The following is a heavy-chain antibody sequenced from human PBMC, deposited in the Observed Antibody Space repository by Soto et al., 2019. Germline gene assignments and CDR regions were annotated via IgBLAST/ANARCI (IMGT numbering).Heavy chain of an antibody. J-gene: IGHJ5*02. CDR1: GYTFTSHA. CDR3: ARDGIAAAGTSWFDP. Sequence: QVQLVQSGAEEKKPGASVKVSCKASGYTFTSHAMHWVRQAPGQRLEWMGWINAGNGNTKYSQKFQGRVTITTDTSGSTAYMELSSLRSEDTAVYYCARDGIAAAGTSWFDPWCQGTLVTVSS. V-gene: IGHV1-3*05. D-gene: IGHD6-13*01. CDR2: INAGNGNT.